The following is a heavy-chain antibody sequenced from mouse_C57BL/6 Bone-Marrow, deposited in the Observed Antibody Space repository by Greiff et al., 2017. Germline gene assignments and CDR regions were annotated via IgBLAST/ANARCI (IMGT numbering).Heavy chain of an antibody. J-gene: IGHJ1*03. D-gene: IGHD1-1*01. CDR2: INPNNGGT. Sequence: VQLQQSGPELVKPGASVKIPCKASGYTFTDYNMDWVKQSHGKSLEWIGDINPNNGGTIYNQKFKGKATVTVDKSSSTAYMELRSLTSEDTAVYYCARSGDLLPVVFDVWGTGTTVTVSS. CDR1: GYTFTDYN. CDR3: ARSGDLLPVVFDV. V-gene: IGHV1-18*01.